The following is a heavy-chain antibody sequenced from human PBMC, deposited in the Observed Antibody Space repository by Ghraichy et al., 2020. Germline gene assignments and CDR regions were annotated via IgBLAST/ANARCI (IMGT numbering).Heavy chain of an antibody. Sequence: GGSLRLSCAASGFTFSSYWMSWVRQAPGKGLEWVANIKQDGSEKYYVDSVKGRFTISRDNAKNSLYLQMNSLRAEDTAVYYCARGRGNGYSSSWYQINYYFYGMDFWAQGTTVTVS. J-gene: IGHJ6*02. CDR3: ARGRGNGYSSSWYQINYYFYGMDF. D-gene: IGHD6-13*01. V-gene: IGHV3-7*01. CDR1: GFTFSSYW. CDR2: IKQDGSEK.